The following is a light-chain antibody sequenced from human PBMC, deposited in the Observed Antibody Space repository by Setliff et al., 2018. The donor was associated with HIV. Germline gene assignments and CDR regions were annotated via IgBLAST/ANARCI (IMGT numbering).Light chain of an antibody. J-gene: IGLJ3*02. CDR1: NSDVGGCNY. CDR3: SSYVGSNNWM. Sequence: QSALTQPPSASGSPGQSVTISCTGTNSDVGGCNYVSWYQQHPGKAPKLIIYEVNKRPSGVPDRFSGSKSGNTASLTVSGLQAEDEADYYCSSYVGSNNWMFGGGTKVTVL. CDR2: EVN. V-gene: IGLV2-8*01.